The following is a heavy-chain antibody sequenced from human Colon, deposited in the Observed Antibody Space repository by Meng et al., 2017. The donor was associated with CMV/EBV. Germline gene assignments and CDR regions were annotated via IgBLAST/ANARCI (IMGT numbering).Heavy chain of an antibody. Sequence: SVKVSRKASGGTFSSYAISWVRQAPGQGLECMGGIIPILDITNYAQKFQGRVTITADKSTSTAYMELSSLKSEDTAVYYCAQRWQHYMDVWGQGTLVTVSS. CDR3: AQRWQHYMDV. V-gene: IGHV1-69*10. CDR2: IIPILDIT. J-gene: IGHJ4*02. D-gene: IGHD2-15*01. CDR1: GGTFSSYA.